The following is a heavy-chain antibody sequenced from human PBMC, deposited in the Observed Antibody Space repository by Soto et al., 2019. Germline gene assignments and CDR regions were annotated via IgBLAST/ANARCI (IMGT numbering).Heavy chain of an antibody. V-gene: IGHV4-4*02. CDR2: IYHSGST. D-gene: IGHD5-12*01. CDR3: ERGATILYGYYFDY. CDR1: DGCIRSSEW. Sequence: SGTISLSSDASDGCIRSSEWCGWGRQPPGKGLEWIGEIYHSGSTNYNPSLKSRVTISVDKSKNQFSLKLRSVTAADTAVYYCERGATILYGYYFDYWGQGTLVTVSS. J-gene: IGHJ4*02.